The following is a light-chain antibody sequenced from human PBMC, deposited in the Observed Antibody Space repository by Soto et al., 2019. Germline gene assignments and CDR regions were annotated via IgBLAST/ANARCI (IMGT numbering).Light chain of an antibody. J-gene: IGLJ2*01. Sequence: QSVLTQPASVSESPGQSITISCTGSSSDVAAHNFVSWYQHHPDKAPKLIIYDVTNRLSGVSNRFSGSKSGTTASLTISGLQAEDEADYYCSSYTTSNTVVFGGGTKVTVL. CDR2: DVT. CDR3: SSYTTSNTVV. CDR1: SSDVAAHNF. V-gene: IGLV2-14*03.